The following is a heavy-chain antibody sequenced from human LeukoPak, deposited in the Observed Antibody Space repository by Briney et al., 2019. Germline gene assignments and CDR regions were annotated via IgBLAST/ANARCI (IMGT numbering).Heavy chain of an antibody. J-gene: IGHJ4*02. V-gene: IGHV4-39*07. CDR3: ARLPGITIFGVVSSRPKYYFDY. CDR1: GGSISSSSYY. D-gene: IGHD3-3*01. Sequence: SSETLSLTCTVSGGSISSSSYYWGWIRQPPGKGLEWIGSIYYSGSTYYNPSLKSRVTISVDTSKNQFSLKLNSVTAADTAVYYCARLPGITIFGVVSSRPKYYFDYWGQGALVTVSS. CDR2: IYYSGST.